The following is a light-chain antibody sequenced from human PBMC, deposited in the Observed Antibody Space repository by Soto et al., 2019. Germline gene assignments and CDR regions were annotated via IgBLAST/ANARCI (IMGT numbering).Light chain of an antibody. CDR2: SAS. V-gene: IGKV3-15*01. CDR3: QQYNKWPLT. Sequence: EIVMTQSPATLSVSPGERATLSCRASQSVYSTLAWYQQRPGQAHRLLIYSASTRATGIPARFSGSGSGTEFTLTISSLQSEDFAVYYCQQYNKWPLTFGGGTTVEIK. J-gene: IGKJ4*01. CDR1: QSVYST.